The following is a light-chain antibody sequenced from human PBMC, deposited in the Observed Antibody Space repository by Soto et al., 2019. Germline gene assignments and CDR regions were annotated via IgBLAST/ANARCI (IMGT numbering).Light chain of an antibody. Sequence: QHVLTQSSSASASLGSSVKLTCTLSSGHSSYIIAWHQQQPGKAPRYLMKLERSGSYNKGSGVPDRFSGSSSGADRYLTISNLQFEDEADYYCETWDSNTRVFGGGTKLTVL. CDR3: ETWDSNTRV. V-gene: IGLV4-60*02. J-gene: IGLJ2*01. CDR1: SGHSSYI. CDR2: LERSGSY.